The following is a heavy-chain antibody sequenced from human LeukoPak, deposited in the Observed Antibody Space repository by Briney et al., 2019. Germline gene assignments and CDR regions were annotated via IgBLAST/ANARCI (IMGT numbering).Heavy chain of an antibody. CDR1: GLTFSSYW. CDR3: AIRRGYTFGDDF. Sequence: PGGSLRLSCAASGLTFSSYWMFWVRHAPGKGLVWVSRIHSDGSSTAYADSVKGRFTISRDSAKNTLYLQMNTLRGEDTAVYYCAIRRGYTFGDDFWGQGTLVTVSS. D-gene: IGHD5-18*01. CDR2: IHSDGSST. J-gene: IGHJ4*02. V-gene: IGHV3-74*03.